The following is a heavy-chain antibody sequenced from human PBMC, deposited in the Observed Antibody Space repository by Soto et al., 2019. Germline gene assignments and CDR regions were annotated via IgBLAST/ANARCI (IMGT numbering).Heavy chain of an antibody. CDR2: IYYSGTT. CDR3: ARVPRSYYGSETNWFDP. D-gene: IGHD3-10*01. V-gene: IGHV4-31*01. J-gene: IGHJ5*02. CDR1: GGSISSGGYY. Sequence: QVQLQESGPGLVKPSQTLSLTCTVSGGSISSGGYYWSWIRQHPGKGLEWIGYIYYSGTTYYNPSRKSQVPISVDTSKNQFSLNLTSVTAADTAVYYCARVPRSYYGSETNWFDPWGQGTLVTVSS.